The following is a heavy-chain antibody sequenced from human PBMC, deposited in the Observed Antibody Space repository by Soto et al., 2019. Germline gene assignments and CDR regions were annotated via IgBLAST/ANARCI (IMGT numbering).Heavy chain of an antibody. J-gene: IGHJ4*02. V-gene: IGHV4-34*01. D-gene: IGHD3-3*01. Sequence: SETLSLTCAVYGGSFSGYYWSWIRQPPGKGLEWIGEINHSGSTNYNPSLKSRVTISVDTSKNQFSLKLSSVTAADTAVYYCARDLYDFPFDYWGQGTLVTVSS. CDR3: ARDLYDFPFDY. CDR1: GGSFSGYY. CDR2: INHSGST.